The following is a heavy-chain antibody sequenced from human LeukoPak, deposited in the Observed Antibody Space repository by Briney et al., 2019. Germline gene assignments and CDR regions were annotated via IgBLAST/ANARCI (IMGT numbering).Heavy chain of an antibody. CDR3: ARASYCSDGSCYSDY. V-gene: IGHV1-18*01. CDR2: ISAYNGNT. Sequence: ASVRVSCKAPGYTFSSYSISWVRQAPGQGLEWMGWISAYNGNTIYAQKVKGRVTMTTDTSTSTAYMELRSLKSDDTAVYYCARASYCSDGSCYSDYWGQGTLVTVSS. CDR1: GYTFSSYS. D-gene: IGHD2-15*01. J-gene: IGHJ4*02.